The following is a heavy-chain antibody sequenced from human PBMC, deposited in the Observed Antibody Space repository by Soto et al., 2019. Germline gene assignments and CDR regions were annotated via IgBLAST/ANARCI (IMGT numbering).Heavy chain of an antibody. V-gene: IGHV1-2*02. Sequence: QVQLVQSGAEVKKPGASVKVSCKASGYTFTGYYMHWVRQVPGQGLEWMGWINPNSGGANYAQKFKGGVTMTREGSLRTSYMGLGRLRSDDTAVYYCARDSAAEESYYLGDFDYWGQGTLVTVSS. J-gene: IGHJ4*02. CDR1: GYTFTGYY. D-gene: IGHD3-10*01. CDR3: ARDSAAEESYYLGDFDY. CDR2: INPNSGGA.